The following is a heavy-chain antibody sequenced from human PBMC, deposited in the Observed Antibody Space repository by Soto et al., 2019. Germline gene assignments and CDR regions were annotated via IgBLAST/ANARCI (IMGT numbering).Heavy chain of an antibody. V-gene: IGHV4-30-4*01. D-gene: IGHD6-13*01. CDR1: GGSISSGDYY. J-gene: IGHJ5*02. Sequence: QVQLQESGPGLVKPSQTLSLTCTVSGGSISSGDYYWSWIRQPPGKGLEWIGYIYYSGSTYYNPSLESRVTISVDTSKNQFSLKLSSVTAADTAVYYCARRRIAAADGEDWFDPWGQGTLVTVSS. CDR3: ARRRIAAADGEDWFDP. CDR2: IYYSGST.